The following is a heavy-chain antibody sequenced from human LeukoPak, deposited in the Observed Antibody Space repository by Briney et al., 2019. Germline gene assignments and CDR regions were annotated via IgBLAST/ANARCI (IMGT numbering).Heavy chain of an antibody. J-gene: IGHJ4*02. CDR1: GFTFSSYW. CDR2: INSDGSST. CDR3: ARTYYDFWSRYYTGVGSTEFDY. V-gene: IGHV3-74*01. Sequence: GGSLRLSCAASGFTFSSYWMHWVRQAPGKGLVWVSRINSDGSSTSCADSVKGRFTISRDNAKNTLYLQMNSLRAEDTAVYYCARTYYDFWSRYYTGVGSTEFDYWGQGTLVTVSS. D-gene: IGHD3-3*01.